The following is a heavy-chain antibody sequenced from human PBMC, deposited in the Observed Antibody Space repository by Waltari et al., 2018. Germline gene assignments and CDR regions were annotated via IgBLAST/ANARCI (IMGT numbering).Heavy chain of an antibody. V-gene: IGHV1-69*02. CDR2: LIPCRGIA. CDR1: GGTFSSYT. D-gene: IGHD1-26*01. CDR3: ASDGGSYCSYYFDY. Sequence: QVQLVQSGAEVKKPGSSVKVSCKASGGTFSSYTISWVRQAPGQGIEWMGRLIPCRGIANYAPKFQGRVTITADKSTGTAYLELSSLGSADTAVYYCASDGGSYCSYYFDYWGQGTLVTVSS. J-gene: IGHJ4*02.